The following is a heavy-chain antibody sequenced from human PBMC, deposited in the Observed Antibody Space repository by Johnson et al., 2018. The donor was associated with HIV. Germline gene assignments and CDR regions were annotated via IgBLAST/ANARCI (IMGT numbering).Heavy chain of an antibody. CDR3: AGLGGSHDAFDI. J-gene: IGHJ3*02. CDR2: IRFDGSSK. V-gene: IGHV3-30*02. D-gene: IGHD1-26*01. CDR1: GFTFSSYG. Sequence: QVQLVESGGGVVQPGGSLRLSCAASGFTFSSYGMHWVRQAPGNGLEWVAFIRFDGSSKYYADSVKGRFTISRDNSKNTLYLQMNSLRAEDTAVYYCAGLGGSHDAFDIWGQGTMVTVSS.